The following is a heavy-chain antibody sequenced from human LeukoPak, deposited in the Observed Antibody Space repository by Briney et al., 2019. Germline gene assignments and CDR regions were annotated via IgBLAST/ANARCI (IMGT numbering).Heavy chain of an antibody. J-gene: IGHJ6*02. Sequence: GGSLRLSCAASGFTFSSYSMNWVRQAPGKGLEWVSSISSGSTNYVYHADSLKGRFTISRDNAKKSLYLQMSSLRAEDTAVYYCARPRGLYYYYGMDVWGQGTTVTVSS. CDR1: GFTFSSYS. V-gene: IGHV3-21*01. CDR2: ISSGSTNYV. D-gene: IGHD5/OR15-5a*01. CDR3: ARPRGLYYYYGMDV.